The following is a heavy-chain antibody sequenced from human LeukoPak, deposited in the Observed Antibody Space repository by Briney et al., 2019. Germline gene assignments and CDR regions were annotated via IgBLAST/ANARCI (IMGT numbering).Heavy chain of an antibody. CDR1: GLTFSSYA. CDR3: AKVITMIVVVSAFDI. D-gene: IGHD3-22*01. V-gene: IGHV3-23*01. CDR2: ISGSGGST. Sequence: GGSLRLSCAASGLTFSSYAMSWVRQAPGKGLEWVSAISGSGGSTYYADSVKGRFTISRDNSKNTLYLQMNSLRAEDTAVYYCAKVITMIVVVSAFDIWGQGTMVTVSS. J-gene: IGHJ3*02.